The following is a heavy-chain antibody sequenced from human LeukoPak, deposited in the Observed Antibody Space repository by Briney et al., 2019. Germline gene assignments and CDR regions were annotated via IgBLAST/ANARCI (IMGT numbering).Heavy chain of an antibody. V-gene: IGHV3-43*02. CDR3: AKGNDYYGSGSYMDV. CDR2: ISGDGGST. Sequence: QPGGSLRLSCAASGFTFDDYAMHWVRQAPGKGLEWVSLISGDGGSTYYADSVKGRFTISRDKSKNSLYLQMNSLRTEDTALYYCAKGNDYYGSGSYMDVWGKGTTVTVSS. CDR1: GFTFDDYA. J-gene: IGHJ6*03. D-gene: IGHD3-10*01.